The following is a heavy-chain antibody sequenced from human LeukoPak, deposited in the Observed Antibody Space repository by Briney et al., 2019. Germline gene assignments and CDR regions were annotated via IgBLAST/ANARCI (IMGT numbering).Heavy chain of an antibody. V-gene: IGHV4-39*02. D-gene: IGHD1-26*01. CDR2: IYYSGST. CDR1: GGSISSSSYY. Sequence: SETLSLTCTVSGGSISSSSYYWGWIRQPPGKGLEWSGSIYYSGSTYYNPSLKSRFTISVDTSKNQFSLKLSSVAAADTAVYYCAREDSGRSDYWGQGTLVTVSS. J-gene: IGHJ4*02. CDR3: AREDSGRSDY.